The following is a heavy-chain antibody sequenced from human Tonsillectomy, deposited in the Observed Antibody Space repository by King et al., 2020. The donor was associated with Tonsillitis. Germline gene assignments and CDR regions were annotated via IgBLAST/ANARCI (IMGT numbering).Heavy chain of an antibody. Sequence: VQLVESGGGVVQPGGSLRLSCAASGFPFSSYGMHWVRQAPGKGLEWVAVIWYDGSNKYYADSVKGRFTISRDNSKNTLYLQMNSLRAEDTAVYYCASDPDYYGSGSYYDHWGQGTLVTVSS. CDR3: ASDPDYYGSGSYYDH. J-gene: IGHJ4*02. D-gene: IGHD3-10*01. V-gene: IGHV3-33*08. CDR1: GFPFSSYG. CDR2: IWYDGSNK.